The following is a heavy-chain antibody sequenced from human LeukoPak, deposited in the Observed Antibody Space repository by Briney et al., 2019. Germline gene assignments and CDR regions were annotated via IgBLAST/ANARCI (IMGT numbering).Heavy chain of an antibody. V-gene: IGHV4-59*01. CDR3: ARGDYGDFFDY. Sequence: SETLSLTCTVSGGSISSDYGSWIRPPPGKGLEGIGYIYCSWSTNYNPPLKSRVPISVDTSKNQFSLKLSSVTAADTAVYYCARGDYGDFFDYWGQGTLVTVSS. D-gene: IGHD4-17*01. CDR1: GGSISSDY. CDR2: IYCSWST. J-gene: IGHJ4*02.